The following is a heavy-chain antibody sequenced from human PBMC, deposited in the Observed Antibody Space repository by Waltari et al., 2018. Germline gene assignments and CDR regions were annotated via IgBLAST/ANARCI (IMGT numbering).Heavy chain of an antibody. J-gene: IGHJ6*02. CDR2: INTNTGNP. V-gene: IGHV7-4-1*02. D-gene: IGHD4-17*01. CDR1: GYTLTSYA. Sequence: QVQLVQSGAEVKKPGASVKVSCKVSGYTLTSYAMHWVRPAPGQGLEWMGWINTNTGNPTYAQGFTGRFVFSLDTSVSTAYLQISSLKAEDTAVYYCARGDYPDYYYGMDVWGQGTTVTVSS. CDR3: ARGDYPDYYYGMDV.